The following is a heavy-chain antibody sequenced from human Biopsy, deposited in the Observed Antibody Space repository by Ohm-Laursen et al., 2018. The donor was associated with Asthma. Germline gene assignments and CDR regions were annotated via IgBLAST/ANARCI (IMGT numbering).Heavy chain of an antibody. Sequence: SLRLSCAAPGFNLHNYGMNWVRRAPGKGLEWVAQILFDGRKINYPDSVKGRFTISRDNSKNMVYLQMNSLRPEDAAVYYCAKDRVAGRSYYFDYWGQGSLVSVSS. CDR2: ILFDGRKI. CDR3: AKDRVAGRSYYFDY. D-gene: IGHD6-13*01. V-gene: IGHV3-30*18. CDR1: GFNLHNYG. J-gene: IGHJ4*02.